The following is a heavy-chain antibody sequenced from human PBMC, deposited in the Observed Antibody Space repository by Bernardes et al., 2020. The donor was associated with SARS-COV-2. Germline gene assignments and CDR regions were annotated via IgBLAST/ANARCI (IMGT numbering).Heavy chain of an antibody. Sequence: ASVKVSCKASGYTFTDYYLHWVRQAPGQGLEWMGWINPNSGDTRYAQKFQGRVTMTRDTSISTAYLELTRLTSDDTAVYYCAREDIVVVVAATSWFDPWGQGTLVTVSS. J-gene: IGHJ5*02. V-gene: IGHV1-2*02. CDR1: GYTFTDYY. CDR3: AREDIVVVVAATSWFDP. D-gene: IGHD2-15*01. CDR2: INPNSGDT.